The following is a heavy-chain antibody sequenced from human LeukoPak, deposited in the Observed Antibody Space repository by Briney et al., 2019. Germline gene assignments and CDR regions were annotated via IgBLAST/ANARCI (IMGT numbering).Heavy chain of an antibody. CDR3: AKKVGGVYAFDI. Sequence: GGSLRLSCAASGFTFRSYAMSWVRQPPGKGLEWVSTISDSGDSTYYADSVKGRFTISRDSSKNTLYLQMNSLRAEDTAVYYCAKKVGGVYAFDIWGQGTMVTVSS. CDR1: GFTFRSYA. CDR2: ISDSGDST. V-gene: IGHV3-23*01. D-gene: IGHD3-16*01. J-gene: IGHJ3*02.